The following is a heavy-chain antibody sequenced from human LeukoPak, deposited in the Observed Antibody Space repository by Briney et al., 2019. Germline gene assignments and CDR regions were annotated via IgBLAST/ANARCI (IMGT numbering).Heavy chain of an antibody. CDR3: AKLTAGLNAFDI. D-gene: IGHD6-19*01. CDR1: GFTFSSYA. V-gene: IGHV3-30*18. J-gene: IGHJ3*02. CDR2: ISYDGSNK. Sequence: GRSLRLSCAASGFTFSSYAMHWVRQAPGKGLEWVAVISYDGSNKYYADSVKGRFTISRDNSKNTLYLQMNSLRAEDTAVYYCAKLTAGLNAFDIWGQGTMVTVSS.